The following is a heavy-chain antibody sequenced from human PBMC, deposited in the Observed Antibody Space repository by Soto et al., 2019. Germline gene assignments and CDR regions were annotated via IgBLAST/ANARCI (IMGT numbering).Heavy chain of an antibody. CDR1: GFTFSSYG. J-gene: IGHJ6*02. CDR2: IWYDGSNK. Sequence: QPGGSLRLSCAASGFTFSSYGMHWVRQAPGKGLEWVAVIWYDGSNKYYADSVKGRFTISRDNSKNTLYLQMNSLRAEDTAVYYCARDPDYYDSIRPSYYYGMDVWGQGTTVTVSS. CDR3: ARDPDYYDSIRPSYYYGMDV. D-gene: IGHD3-22*01. V-gene: IGHV3-33*01.